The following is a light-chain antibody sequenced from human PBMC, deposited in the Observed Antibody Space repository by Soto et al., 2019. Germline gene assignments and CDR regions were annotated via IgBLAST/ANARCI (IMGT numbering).Light chain of an antibody. Sequence: QSVLTQPASVSRSPGQSITISCTGTSSDVGGYNDVSWYQQHPGKAPKLMIYDVSNRPSGVSNRFSGSKSGNTASLTISGLQAEDEADYYCFSYTSSSTYDFGTGTKVTVL. CDR2: DVS. J-gene: IGLJ1*01. V-gene: IGLV2-14*01. CDR3: FSYTSSSTYD. CDR1: SSDVGGYND.